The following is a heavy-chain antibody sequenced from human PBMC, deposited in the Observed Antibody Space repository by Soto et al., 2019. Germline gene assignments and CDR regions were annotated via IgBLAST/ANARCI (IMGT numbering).Heavy chain of an antibody. V-gene: IGHV1-2*04. J-gene: IGHJ4*02. D-gene: IGHD2-2*02. CDR1: GYTFTGYY. CDR2: INPNSGGT. Sequence: ASVKVSCKASGYTFTGYYMHWVRQAPGQGLEWMGWINPNSGGTNYAQKFQGWVTMTRDTSISTAYMELSRLRSDDTAVYYCARVPIATYCSSTSCYTGLVFDYWGQGTLVTVSS. CDR3: ARVPIATYCSSTSCYTGLVFDY.